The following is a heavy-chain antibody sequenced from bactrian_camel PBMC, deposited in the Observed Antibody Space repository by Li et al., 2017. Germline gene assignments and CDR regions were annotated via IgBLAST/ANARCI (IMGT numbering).Heavy chain of an antibody. J-gene: IGHJ4*01. CDR1: GFTFSSYW. V-gene: IGHV3S25*01. Sequence: QLVESGGGLVQPGGSLRLSCAASGFTFSSYWMHWVRQAPGKGLEWVSTINRVGGTTYYADSMTGRFTISRDDAKNTVYLQMNMLKPEDTAVYYCVRAGYYSDYRFAYWGQGTQVTVS. CDR2: INRVGGTT. D-gene: IGHD4*01. CDR3: VRAGYYSDYRFAY.